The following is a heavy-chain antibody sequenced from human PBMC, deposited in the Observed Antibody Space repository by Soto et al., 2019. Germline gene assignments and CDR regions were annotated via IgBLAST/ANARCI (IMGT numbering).Heavy chain of an antibody. V-gene: IGHV3-33*01. CDR1: GFTFSSYG. CDR2: IWYDGSNK. Sequence: QVQLVESGGGVVQPGRSLRLSCAASGFTFSSYGMHWVRQAPGKGLEWVAVIWYDGSNKYYADSVKGRFTISRDNSKNTLYLQMNSLRAEDTAVYYCARGASGWWGDFDYWGQGTLVTVSS. CDR3: ARGASGWWGDFDY. D-gene: IGHD6-19*01. J-gene: IGHJ4*02.